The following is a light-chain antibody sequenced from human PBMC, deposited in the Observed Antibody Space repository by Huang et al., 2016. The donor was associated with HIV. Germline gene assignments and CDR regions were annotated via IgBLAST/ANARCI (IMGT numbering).Light chain of an antibody. CDR3: QQRSSWPPFT. CDR1: QSVRNL. Sequence: EILLTQSPATLSLSPGERAPLSCRARQSVRNLLAWYQQKPGQPPRLLIYDVSTSATGIPDRFSGSGSDTDFTRTISSLEPEDFAVYYCQQRSSWPPFTFGPGTKVDIK. CDR2: DVS. V-gene: IGKV3-11*01. J-gene: IGKJ3*01.